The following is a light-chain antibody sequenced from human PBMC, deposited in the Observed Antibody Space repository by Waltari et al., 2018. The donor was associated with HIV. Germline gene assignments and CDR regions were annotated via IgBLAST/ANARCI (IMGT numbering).Light chain of an antibody. CDR3: QQAKNFPHT. CDR1: QPIGSS. V-gene: IGKV1-12*01. J-gene: IGKJ4*01. Sequence: DVRLIQSPSFVSASVGDSVTILCRASQPIGSSLAWYQHKPGSAPSLLVCRAAALHTGVPARFIGNGSGIDFTLSIANLQAEDFATYYCQQAKNFPHTFGGGTRVQ. CDR2: RAA.